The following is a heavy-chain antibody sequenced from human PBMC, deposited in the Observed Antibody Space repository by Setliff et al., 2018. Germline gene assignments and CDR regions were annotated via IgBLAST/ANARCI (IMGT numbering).Heavy chain of an antibody. CDR3: SRLVRFCTRIACQRLLGDDS. CDR1: GYTFSSNA. D-gene: IGHD3-16*01. J-gene: IGHJ4*02. Sequence: ASVKVSCKASGYTFSSNAFHWVRQAPGQRLEWLGWIHAGSSNTIYSQKLQGRLTITRDTSATTAYLDLRSLRSDDTAIYFCSRLVRFCTRIACQRLLGDDSWGQGTLVTVSS. V-gene: IGHV1-3*01. CDR2: IHAGSSNT.